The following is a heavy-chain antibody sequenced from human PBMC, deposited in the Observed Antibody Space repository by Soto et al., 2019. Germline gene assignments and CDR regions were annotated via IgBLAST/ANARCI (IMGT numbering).Heavy chain of an antibody. CDR2: IYYSGST. CDR1: GGSISSYY. V-gene: IGHV4-59*12. D-gene: IGHD6-13*01. CDR3: AATKGIAAAGTDWFDP. Sequence: SETLSLTCTVSGGSISSYYWSWIRQPPGKGLEWIGYIYYSGSTNYNPSLKSRVTISVDTSKNQFSLKLSSVTAADTAVYYCAATKGIAAAGTDWFDPWGQGTLVTVSS. J-gene: IGHJ5*02.